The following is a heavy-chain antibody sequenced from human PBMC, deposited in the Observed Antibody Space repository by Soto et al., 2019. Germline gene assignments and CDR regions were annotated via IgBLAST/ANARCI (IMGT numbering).Heavy chain of an antibody. CDR1: GYTFTSYG. J-gene: IGHJ6*02. V-gene: IGHV1-18*01. Sequence: ASVKVSCKASGYTFTSYGISWVRQARGQGLEWMGWISAYNGNTNSAQKLQGRVTMTTDTSTSTAYMELRSLRSDDTAVYYCAREWVDDFWSGYTYYYYGMDVWGQGTTVTVSS. CDR2: ISAYNGNT. CDR3: AREWVDDFWSGYTYYYYGMDV. D-gene: IGHD3-3*01.